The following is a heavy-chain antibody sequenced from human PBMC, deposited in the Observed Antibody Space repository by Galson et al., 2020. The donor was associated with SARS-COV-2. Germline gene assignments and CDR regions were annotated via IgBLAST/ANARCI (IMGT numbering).Heavy chain of an antibody. CDR1: GGSISSSSYY. CDR3: ARYPTNYSSRI. D-gene: IGHD6-13*01. J-gene: IGHJ4*02. Sequence: ETSETLSLTCTVSGGSISSSSYYWGWIRQPPGKGLEWIGSINYSGNTYYNPSLKSRVTISVDTSKNQFSLKLNSVTAADTAVYYCARYPTNYSSRIWGQGTLVTVSS. CDR2: INYSGNT. V-gene: IGHV4-39*01.